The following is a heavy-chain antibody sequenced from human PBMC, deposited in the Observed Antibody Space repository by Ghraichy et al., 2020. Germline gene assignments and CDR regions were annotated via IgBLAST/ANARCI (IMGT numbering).Heavy chain of an antibody. J-gene: IGHJ4*02. CDR3: ARAAYYYDRSDY. D-gene: IGHD3-22*01. CDR2: IKQDGSEK. V-gene: IGHV3-7*01. CDR1: GFTFSNYW. Sequence: GGSLRLSCTASGFTFSNYWMSWVRQAPGKGLEWVANIKQDGSEKHYVGSVEGRFTISRDNAKNSVYLQMNSLRAEDTAVYYCARAAYYYDRSDYWGRGTLVIVAS.